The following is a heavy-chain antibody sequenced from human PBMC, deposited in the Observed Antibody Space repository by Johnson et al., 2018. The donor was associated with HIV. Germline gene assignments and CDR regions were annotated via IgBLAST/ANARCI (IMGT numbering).Heavy chain of an antibody. CDR3: ATDSSSGVYDAFDI. J-gene: IGHJ3*02. V-gene: IGHV3-11*04. D-gene: IGHD6-13*01. Sequence: QVQLVESGGGLVKPGGSLRLSCAASGFTFSDYYMSWIRQAPGKGLEWVSYISNSASAIYYADSVKGRFTISRDNSKNTLYLQMNSLRAEDTAVYYCATDSSSGVYDAFDIWGQGTMVTVSS. CDR2: ISNSASAI. CDR1: GFTFSDYY.